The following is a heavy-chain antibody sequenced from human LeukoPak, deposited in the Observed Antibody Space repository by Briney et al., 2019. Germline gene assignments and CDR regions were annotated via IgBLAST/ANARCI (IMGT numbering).Heavy chain of an antibody. V-gene: IGHV4-34*01. CDR2: INHSGST. D-gene: IGHD4-23*01. J-gene: IGHJ3*02. Sequence: SETLSLTCAVYGGSFRGYYWSWIRQPPGKGLEWIGEINHSGSTNYNPSLKSRVTISVDTSKNQFSLKLSSVTAADTAVYYCARERDYGGNSEAFDIWGQGTMVTVSS. CDR1: GGSFRGYY. CDR3: ARERDYGGNSEAFDI.